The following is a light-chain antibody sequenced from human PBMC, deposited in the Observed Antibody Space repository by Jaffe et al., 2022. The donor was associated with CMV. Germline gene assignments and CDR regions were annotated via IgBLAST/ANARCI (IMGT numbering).Light chain of an antibody. Sequence: EIVLTQSPGALSLSPGERATLSCRASQSVSSSYLAWYHQKPGQAPRLLIYGVSRRATGIPDRFSGSGSGTDFTLTISRVEPEDFAVYYCQHYGNFGPGTRVDIK. CDR3: QHYGN. V-gene: IGKV3-20*01. CDR1: QSVSSSY. CDR2: GVS. J-gene: IGKJ3*01.